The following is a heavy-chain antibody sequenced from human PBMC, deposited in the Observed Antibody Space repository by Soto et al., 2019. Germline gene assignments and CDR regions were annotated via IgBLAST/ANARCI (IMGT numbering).Heavy chain of an antibody. CDR1: GFTFSSYA. Sequence: GESLKISCAASGFTFSSYAMNWVRQAPGKGLEWVSGISASGGSTYYADSVRGRFTISRDNSKNTVYLQMNSLGAEDTALYYCAKKDSSGSGYASAFDIWGQGTMVTVSS. CDR3: AKKDSSGSGYASAFDI. J-gene: IGHJ3*02. D-gene: IGHD2-15*01. V-gene: IGHV3-23*01. CDR2: ISASGGST.